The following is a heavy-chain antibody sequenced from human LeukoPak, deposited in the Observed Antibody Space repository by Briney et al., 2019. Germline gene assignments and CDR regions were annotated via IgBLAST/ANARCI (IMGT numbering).Heavy chain of an antibody. CDR1: GFTFSSYS. CDR3: ARGGLQYYYDSSGYLVDAFDI. CDR2: ISSSSSYI. D-gene: IGHD3-22*01. Sequence: KPGGSLRLSCAASGFTFSSYSMNWVRQAPGKGLEWVSSISSSSSYIYYADSVKGRFTISRDNAKNSLYLQMNSLRAEDMAVYYCARGGLQYYYDSSGYLVDAFDIWGQGTMVTVSS. J-gene: IGHJ3*02. V-gene: IGHV3-21*01.